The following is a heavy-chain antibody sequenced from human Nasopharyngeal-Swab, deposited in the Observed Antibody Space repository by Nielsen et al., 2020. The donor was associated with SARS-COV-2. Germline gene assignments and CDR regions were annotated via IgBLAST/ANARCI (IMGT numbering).Heavy chain of an antibody. CDR3: ASSPLWFGEPEHGMDV. Sequence: RQAPGKGLEWIGEINHSGSTNYNPSLKSRVTMSVDTSKNQFSLKLSSVTAADTAVYYCASSPLWFGEPEHGMDVWGQGTTVTVSS. V-gene: IGHV4-34*01. D-gene: IGHD3-10*01. CDR2: INHSGST. J-gene: IGHJ6*02.